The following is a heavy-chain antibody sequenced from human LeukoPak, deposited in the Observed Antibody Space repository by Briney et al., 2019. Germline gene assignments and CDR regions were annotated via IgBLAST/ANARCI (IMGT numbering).Heavy chain of an antibody. CDR1: GGSISSSSYY. Sequence: SETLSLTCTVSGGSISSSSYYWGWIRQPPGKGLEWIGSIYYSGSTYYNPSLKSRVTISVDTSKNQFSLKLSSVTAADTAVYCCARLRPTTIFGVVIIQHFDYWGQGTLVTVSS. J-gene: IGHJ4*02. D-gene: IGHD3-3*01. CDR3: ARLRPTTIFGVVIIQHFDY. V-gene: IGHV4-39*01. CDR2: IYYSGST.